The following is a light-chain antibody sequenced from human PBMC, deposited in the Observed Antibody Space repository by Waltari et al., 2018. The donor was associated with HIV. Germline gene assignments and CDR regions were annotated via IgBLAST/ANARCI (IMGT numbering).Light chain of an antibody. V-gene: IGLV1-40*01. Sequence: QSVLTQPPSVSGAPGQRVTISCTGGSSNIGADYDVHWYPQIPGTAPKLLISGNQNRPSGVPDRFSASKSGTSASLAITGLQAEDEADYFCQSYDRSLSASVVFGGGTKLTVL. CDR3: QSYDRSLSASVV. J-gene: IGLJ2*01. CDR1: SSNIGADYD. CDR2: GNQ.